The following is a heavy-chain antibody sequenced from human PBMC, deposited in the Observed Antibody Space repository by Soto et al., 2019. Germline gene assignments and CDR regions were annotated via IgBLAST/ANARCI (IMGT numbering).Heavy chain of an antibody. Sequence: QITLKESGPTLVKPTQTLTLTCTFSGFSLNSRGLGVAWIRQPPGKALEWLALMYWNDDKRYSPSLKSRLTITKYTSKNQVVLTLNNVDPMDTATYCCAHRPPAGRDYWGQGTMVPVSS. CDR3: AHRPPAGRDY. D-gene: IGHD6-6*01. CDR1: GFSLNSRGLG. CDR2: MYWNDDK. V-gene: IGHV2-5*01. J-gene: IGHJ4*02.